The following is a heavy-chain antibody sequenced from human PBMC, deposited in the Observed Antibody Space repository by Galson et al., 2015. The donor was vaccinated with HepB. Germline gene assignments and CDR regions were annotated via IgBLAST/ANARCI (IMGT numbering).Heavy chain of an antibody. CDR3: AKDWAGSGSYYNDY. CDR2: ISYDGSNK. V-gene: IGHV3-30*18. J-gene: IGHJ4*02. D-gene: IGHD3-10*01. CDR1: GFTFSSYG. Sequence: LRLSCAASGFTFSSYGMHWVRQAPGKGLEWVAVISYDGSNKYYEDSVKGRFTISRDNSKNTLYLQMNSLRAEDTAVYYCAKDWAGSGSYYNDYWGQGTLVTVSS.